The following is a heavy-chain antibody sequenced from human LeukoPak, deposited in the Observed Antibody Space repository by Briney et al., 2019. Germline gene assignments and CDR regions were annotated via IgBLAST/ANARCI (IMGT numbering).Heavy chain of an antibody. Sequence: GGSLRLSCAASGFTFSSYAMSWVRQAPGKGLEWVSAISGSGGSTYYADSVKGRFTISRDNSKNTLCLQMNSLRAEDTAVYYCALGSATYYYYYYGMDVWGQGTTVTVSS. D-gene: IGHD5-24*01. V-gene: IGHV3-23*01. CDR3: ALGSATYYYYYYGMDV. CDR1: GFTFSSYA. CDR2: ISGSGGST. J-gene: IGHJ6*02.